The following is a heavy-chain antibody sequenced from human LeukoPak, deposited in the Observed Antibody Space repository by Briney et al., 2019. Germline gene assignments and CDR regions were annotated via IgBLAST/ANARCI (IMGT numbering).Heavy chain of an antibody. J-gene: IGHJ3*02. CDR1: GGSISSGGYA. D-gene: IGHD6-13*01. Sequence: PSETLSLTCAVSGGSISSGGYAWGWIRQPPGKGLGWIGYIYHGGGTYYTPALKSQVTISVDRSKTQFALKLSSVTAADTAVYYCASSSCYDAFDIWGQGTMVTVSS. CDR3: ASSSCYDAFDI. V-gene: IGHV4-30-2*01. CDR2: IYHGGGT.